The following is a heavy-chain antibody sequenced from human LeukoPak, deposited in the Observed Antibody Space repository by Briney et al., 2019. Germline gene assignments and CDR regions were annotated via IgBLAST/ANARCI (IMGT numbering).Heavy chain of an antibody. D-gene: IGHD2-15*01. Sequence: ASVKVSCKASGYTFTCYYMHGVRQAPGQGGEWMGWINPNSGGTNYTQQFQCRVTTTRHTSISTAYMELSRLTSDDTAVYYCASGQYSDAFDIWGQGTMVTVSS. CDR2: INPNSGGT. CDR3: ASGQYSDAFDI. J-gene: IGHJ3*02. CDR1: GYTFTCYY. V-gene: IGHV1-2*02.